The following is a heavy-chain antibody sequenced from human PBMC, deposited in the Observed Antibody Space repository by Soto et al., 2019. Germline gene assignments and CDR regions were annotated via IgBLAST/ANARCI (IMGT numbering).Heavy chain of an antibody. CDR2: VAYSGTT. J-gene: IGHJ5*02. D-gene: IGHD1-26*01. CDR3: AREAQDYYFDH. CDR1: PGSISSSY. Sequence: QVPLQESGPGLVKPSETLTLTCTVSPGSISSSYWSWIRQPPGRGLEWIGHVAYSGTTKYNPSLKSRGSISVSTSKRQFSLRLTSVTAADTAVYYCAREAQDYYFDHWGQGILVTVSS. V-gene: IGHV4-59*01.